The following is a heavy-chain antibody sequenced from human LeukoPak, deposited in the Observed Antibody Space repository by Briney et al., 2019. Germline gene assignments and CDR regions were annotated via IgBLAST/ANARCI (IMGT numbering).Heavy chain of an antibody. V-gene: IGHV4-4*07. CDR3: ATAGGNSGYGGRGAFDI. CDR2: IYTSGST. Sequence: SETLSLTCTVSGGSISSYYWSWIRQPAGKGLEWIGRIYTSGSTNYNPSLKSRVTMSVDTSKNQFSLKLSSVTAADTAVYYCATAGGNSGYGGRGAFDIWGQGTMVTVSS. CDR1: GGSISSYY. J-gene: IGHJ3*02. D-gene: IGHD5-12*01.